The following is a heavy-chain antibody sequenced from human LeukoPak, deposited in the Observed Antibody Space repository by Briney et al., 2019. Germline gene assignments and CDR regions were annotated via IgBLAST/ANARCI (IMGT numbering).Heavy chain of an antibody. D-gene: IGHD6-13*01. CDR1: GGSISSYY. Sequence: SETLSLTCTVSGGSISSYYWSWIRQPPGKGLEWIGYIYYSGSTNYNPSLKSRVTISVDTSKNQFSLKLSSVTAADTAVYYCATGGWIAAAGIHYWGQGTLVTVSS. CDR3: ATGGWIAAAGIHY. CDR2: IYYSGST. V-gene: IGHV4-59*08. J-gene: IGHJ4*02.